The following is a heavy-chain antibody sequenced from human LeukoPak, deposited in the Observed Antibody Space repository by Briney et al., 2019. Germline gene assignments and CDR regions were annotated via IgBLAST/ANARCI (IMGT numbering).Heavy chain of an antibody. CDR3: ARGTVVPAAMSYYYYYYMDV. CDR1: GFTFSNYA. D-gene: IGHD2-2*01. J-gene: IGHJ6*03. CDR2: ISYDGGNK. Sequence: GRSLRLSCAASGFTFSNYAMHWVRQAPGKGLDWVAVISYDGGNKYYADSVKGRFTISRDNSKNTLYLQMNSLRAEDTAVYYCARGTVVPAAMSYYYYYYMDVWGKGTTVTVSS. V-gene: IGHV3-30-3*01.